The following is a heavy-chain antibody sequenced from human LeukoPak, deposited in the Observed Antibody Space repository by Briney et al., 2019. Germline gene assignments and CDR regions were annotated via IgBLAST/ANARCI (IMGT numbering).Heavy chain of an antibody. CDR1: GFTFSVYG. J-gene: IGHJ5*02. V-gene: IGHV3-48*01. CDR3: ARRPPTGAALDH. CDR2: ISSSTSTI. D-gene: IGHD6-6*01. Sequence: GGSLRLSCAASGFTFSVYGMNWVRQAPGKGLEWIAYISSSTSTINYADSVKGRFTISRDNANDSLFLQMNSLRVDDTAIYYCARRPPTGAALDHWGQGTRVTVSS.